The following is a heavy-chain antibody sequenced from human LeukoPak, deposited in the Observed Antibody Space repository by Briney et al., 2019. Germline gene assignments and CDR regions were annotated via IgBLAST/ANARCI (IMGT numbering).Heavy chain of an antibody. V-gene: IGHV3-30-3*01. Sequence: PGGSLRLSCAASGFTFSSYAMHWVRQAPGKGLEWVAVISYDGSNKYYADSVKGRFTISGDNSKNTLYLQMNSLRAEDTAVYYCARGGYDSSGELDAFDIWGQGTMVTVSS. CDR3: ARGGYDSSGELDAFDI. J-gene: IGHJ3*02. CDR1: GFTFSSYA. CDR2: ISYDGSNK. D-gene: IGHD3-22*01.